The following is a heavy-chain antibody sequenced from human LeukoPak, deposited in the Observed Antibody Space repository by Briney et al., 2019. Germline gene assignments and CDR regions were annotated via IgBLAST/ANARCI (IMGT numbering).Heavy chain of an antibody. CDR2: INTNSGGA. V-gene: IGHV1-2*02. CDR1: GYTFTSYY. CDR3: AKGGPTPRNVVVAASEYFQT. Sequence: GASVKVSCKASGYTFTSYYMHWVRQAPGQGLEWMGWINTNSGGAKYAQSFQGRVIMTRDTSISTAYMEFNRLRSDDTAVYYCAKGGPTPRNVVVAASEYFQTWGQGTLVTVSS. D-gene: IGHD2-21*02. J-gene: IGHJ1*01.